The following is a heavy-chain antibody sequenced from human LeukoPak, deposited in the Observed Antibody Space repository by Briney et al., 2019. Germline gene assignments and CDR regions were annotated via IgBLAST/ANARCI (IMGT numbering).Heavy chain of an antibody. J-gene: IGHJ4*02. Sequence: SETLSLTCTVSGGSISSYHWSWIRQPPGKGLEWIGHISYSGSTNYNPSLKSRVTVSIDTSKNQVSLKLSSMTAADTAVYYCARGWFGELRFDYWGQGTLVTVSS. D-gene: IGHD3-10*01. CDR3: ARGWFGELRFDY. CDR2: ISYSGST. CDR1: GGSISSYH. V-gene: IGHV4-59*01.